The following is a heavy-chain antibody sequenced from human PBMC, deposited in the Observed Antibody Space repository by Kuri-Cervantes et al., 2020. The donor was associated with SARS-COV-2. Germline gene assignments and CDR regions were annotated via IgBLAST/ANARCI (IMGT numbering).Heavy chain of an antibody. J-gene: IGHJ3*02. CDR3: ARCLVTIFGVVNDAFDI. D-gene: IGHD3-3*01. Sequence: ASVKVSCKASGYTFTSYGISWVRQAPGQGLEWMGWISAYNCNTNYAQKLQGRVTMTTDTSTSTAYMELRSLRSDDTAVYYCARCLVTIFGVVNDAFDIWGQGTRVTVSS. CDR2: ISAYNCNT. CDR1: GYTFTSYG. V-gene: IGHV1-18*04.